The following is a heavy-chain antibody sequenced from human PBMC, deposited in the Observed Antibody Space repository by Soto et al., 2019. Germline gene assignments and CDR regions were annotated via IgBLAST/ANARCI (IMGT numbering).Heavy chain of an antibody. J-gene: IGHJ5*02. D-gene: IGHD3-10*01. CDR1: GFTFSSYS. CDR2: ISSSSSTI. CDR3: ARGITMVRGVIRRFDP. V-gene: IGHV3-48*02. Sequence: EVQLVESGGGLVQPGGSLRLSCAASGFTFSSYSMNWVRQAPGKGLEWVSYISSSSSTIYYADSVKGRFTISRDNAKNSLYLQMNSLRDEDTAVYYCARGITMVRGVIRRFDPWGQGTLVTVSS.